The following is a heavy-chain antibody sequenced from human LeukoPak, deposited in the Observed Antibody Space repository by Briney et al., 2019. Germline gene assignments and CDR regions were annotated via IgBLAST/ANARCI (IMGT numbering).Heavy chain of an antibody. V-gene: IGHV1-69*13. CDR3: ARDRGGSYFDY. D-gene: IGHD1-26*01. J-gene: IGHJ4*02. CDR2: IIPIFGTA. CDR1: GYTFTSYD. Sequence: GASVKVSCKASGYTFTSYDINWVRQAPGQGLEWMGGIIPIFGTANYAQKFQGRVTITADESTSTAYMELSSLRSEDTAVYYCARDRGGSYFDYWGQGTLVTVSS.